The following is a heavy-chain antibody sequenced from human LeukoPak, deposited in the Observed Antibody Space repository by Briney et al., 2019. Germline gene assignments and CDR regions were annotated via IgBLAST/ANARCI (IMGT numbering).Heavy chain of an antibody. D-gene: IGHD2-21*01. Sequence: GGSLRLSCAATGLTFTSWAMSWVRLAPGKGLEWISGISGDGVHTYYVDSVKGRFTISRDNARNTLYLQMNSLRPEGTALYFCSEHILVHWGQGTLVTVST. CDR2: ISGDGVHT. V-gene: IGHV3-23*01. CDR3: SEHILVH. J-gene: IGHJ1*01. CDR1: GLTFTSWA.